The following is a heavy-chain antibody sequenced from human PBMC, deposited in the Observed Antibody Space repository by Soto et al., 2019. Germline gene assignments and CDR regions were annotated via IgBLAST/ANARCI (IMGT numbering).Heavy chain of an antibody. CDR1: GFTFSSYW. J-gene: IGHJ4*02. CDR2: IKQDGTEK. Sequence: ESGGGLVQPGGSLRLSCAASGFTFSSYWMNWVRQAPGKGLEWVANIKQDGTEKHYVDSVKDRFTISRDHAKSSLHLQLNSLRADDTAVYYCAGGTGWFIVDWGQGTLVTVSS. V-gene: IGHV3-7*02. CDR3: AGGTGWFIVD. D-gene: IGHD6-19*01.